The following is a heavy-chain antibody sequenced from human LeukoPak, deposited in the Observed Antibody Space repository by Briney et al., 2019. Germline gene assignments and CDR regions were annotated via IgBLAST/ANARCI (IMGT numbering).Heavy chain of an antibody. D-gene: IGHD2-21*02. V-gene: IGHV3-73*01. Sequence: GGSLKLSCAASGFTFSGSAMHWVRQASGKGLEWVGRIRSKANSYATAYAASVKGRFTISRDDSKNTAYLQMNSLKTEDTAVYYCTSFPYCGGDCPNNWGQGTLVTVSS. CDR3: TSFPYCGGDCPNN. CDR2: IRSKANSYAT. J-gene: IGHJ4*02. CDR1: GFTFSGSA.